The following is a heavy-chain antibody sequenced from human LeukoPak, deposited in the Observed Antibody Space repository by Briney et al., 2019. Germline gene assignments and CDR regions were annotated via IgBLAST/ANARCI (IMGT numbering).Heavy chain of an antibody. V-gene: IGHV3-21*01. D-gene: IGHD3-22*01. Sequence: PGGSLRLSCAASGFTFSSYSMNWVRQAPGKGLEWVSSISSSSSYIYYADSVKGRFTISRDNAKNSLYLQMNSLRAEDTAVYYCARRGPYDSSGYYYFDYWGQGTLVTVSS. J-gene: IGHJ4*02. CDR2: ISSSSSYI. CDR3: ARRGPYDSSGYYYFDY. CDR1: GFTFSSYS.